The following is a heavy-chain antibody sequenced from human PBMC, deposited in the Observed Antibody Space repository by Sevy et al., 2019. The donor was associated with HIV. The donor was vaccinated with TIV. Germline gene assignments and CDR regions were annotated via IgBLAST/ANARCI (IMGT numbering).Heavy chain of an antibody. Sequence: GGSLRLSCTASGFSFSIHSMHWVRQAPGKGLEWVSFILHDGSRQDYADSVKGRFIISRDNSKNTVYLEMSGLRPEDTATYYCARDSHVYDSGGSLDSWGQGTLVAVSS. CDR3: ARDSHVYDSGGSLDS. CDR1: GFSFSIHS. CDR2: ILHDGSRQ. V-gene: IGHV3-30*04. D-gene: IGHD6-25*01. J-gene: IGHJ4*02.